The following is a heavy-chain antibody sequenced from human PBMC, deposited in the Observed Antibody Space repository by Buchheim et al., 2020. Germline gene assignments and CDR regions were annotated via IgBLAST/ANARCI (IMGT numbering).Heavy chain of an antibody. CDR2: ISYDGSNK. Sequence: QVQLVESGGGVVQPGRSLRLSCAASGFTFSSYGMHWVRQAPGKGLEWVAVISYDGSNKYYADSVKGRFTISRDNSKNTLYLQMNSLRAEDTAVYYCAKDRNWFGESTYYYYYGMDVWGQGTT. D-gene: IGHD3-10*01. CDR1: GFTFSSYG. CDR3: AKDRNWFGESTYYYYYGMDV. V-gene: IGHV3-30*18. J-gene: IGHJ6*02.